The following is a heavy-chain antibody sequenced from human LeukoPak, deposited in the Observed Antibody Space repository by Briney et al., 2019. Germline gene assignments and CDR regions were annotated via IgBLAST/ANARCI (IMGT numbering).Heavy chain of an antibody. CDR1: GFTFSSYA. Sequence: PGGSLRLSCAASGFTFSSYAMSWVRQAPGKGLKWVSSISSSSSYIYYADSVKGRFTISRDNAKNSLYLQMNSLRAEDTAVYYCARDAHYDFWSGYYSTWPLGYWGQGTLVTVSS. V-gene: IGHV3-21*01. D-gene: IGHD3-3*01. J-gene: IGHJ4*02. CDR2: ISSSSSYI. CDR3: ARDAHYDFWSGYYSTWPLGY.